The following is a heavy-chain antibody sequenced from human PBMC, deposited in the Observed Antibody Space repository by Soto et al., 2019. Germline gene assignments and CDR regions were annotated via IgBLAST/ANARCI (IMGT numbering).Heavy chain of an antibody. J-gene: IGHJ6*02. V-gene: IGHV3-7*01. CDR2: INEDGTET. Sequence: LILSCVVSQFPFSRYCMSWVRQAPGKGLEWVANINEDGTETYYAESVRGRLTFSRDNAQNSLFLQMNSLRAEDTAVYYCARCITMVRGEVARGPKYYYYGLDVWGQGTTVTVSS. D-gene: IGHD3-10*01. CDR1: QFPFSRYC. CDR3: ARCITMVRGEVARGPKYYYYGLDV.